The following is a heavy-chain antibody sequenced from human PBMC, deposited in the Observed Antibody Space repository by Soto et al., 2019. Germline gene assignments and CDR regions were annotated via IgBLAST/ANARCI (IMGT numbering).Heavy chain of an antibody. J-gene: IGHJ2*01. CDR3: AKDESRRNRRYFDL. D-gene: IGHD4-4*01. Sequence: EVQLLGSGGGLVQPGGSLRLSCAASGFTFSSYAMSWVRQAPGKGLEWVSAISGSGGSTYYADSVKGRFTISRDKSKNSLYLQMNSMRVEDTAVYYCAKDESRRNRRYFDLWGLGTLVTVSS. CDR2: ISGSGGST. CDR1: GFTFSSYA. V-gene: IGHV3-23*01.